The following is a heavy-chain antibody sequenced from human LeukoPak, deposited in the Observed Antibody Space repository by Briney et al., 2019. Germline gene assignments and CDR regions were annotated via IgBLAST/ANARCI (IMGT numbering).Heavy chain of an antibody. J-gene: IGHJ4*02. CDR1: GFTFSSYA. D-gene: IGHD2-2*03. CDR3: AKIGYCSSTSCRPFDY. Sequence: GGSLRLSCAASGFTFSSYAMSWVRQAPGKGLEWDSAIIGSGGSTYYADSVKGRFTISRDNSKNTLYLQMDSLRAEDTAVYYCAKIGYCSSTSCRPFDYWGQGTLVTVSS. CDR2: IIGSGGST. V-gene: IGHV3-23*01.